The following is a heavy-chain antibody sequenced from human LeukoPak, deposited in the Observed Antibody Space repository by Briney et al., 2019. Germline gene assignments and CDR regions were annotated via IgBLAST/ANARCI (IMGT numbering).Heavy chain of an antibody. CDR2: IDHSGST. V-gene: IGHV4-34*01. Sequence: PSETLSLTCAVYGGSFIAYYWSWLRQPPGKGLEWIGEIDHSGSTTYNPSLKSRVTISVDTSKNQFSLKLNSVTAADTAVYYCARGFSHWGQGTLVTVSS. J-gene: IGHJ4*02. CDR1: GGSFIAYY. CDR3: ARGFSH. D-gene: IGHD3-3*01.